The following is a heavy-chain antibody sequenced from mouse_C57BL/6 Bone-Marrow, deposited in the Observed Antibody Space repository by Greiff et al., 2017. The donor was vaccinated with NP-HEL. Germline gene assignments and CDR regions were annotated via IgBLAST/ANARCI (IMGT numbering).Heavy chain of an antibody. CDR2: ISYSGST. CDR1: GYSITSGYD. J-gene: IGHJ3*01. V-gene: IGHV3-1*01. Sequence: EVQGVESGPGMVKPSQSLSLTCTVTGYSITSGYDWHWIRHFPGNKLEWMGYISYSGSTNYNPSLKSRISITHDTSKNHFFLKLNSVTTEDTATYYCARGPSTVVPTFAYWGQGTLVTVSA. CDR3: ARGPSTVVPTFAY. D-gene: IGHD1-1*01.